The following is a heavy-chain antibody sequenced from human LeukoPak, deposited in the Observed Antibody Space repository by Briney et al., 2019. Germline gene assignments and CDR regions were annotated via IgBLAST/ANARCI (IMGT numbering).Heavy chain of an antibody. CDR2: IYYSGSTY. CDR3: ARQYYYDGSGPFQH. J-gene: IGHJ1*01. D-gene: IGHD3-22*01. CDR1: GGSISSCY. V-gene: IGHV4-59*08. Sequence: PSETLSLTCTVSGGSISSCYWSWIRQPPGKGLEWIGYIYYSGSTYYYNPSLKSRVTMSVDTSKNQFSLKLSSVTAADTAVYYCARQYYYDGSGPFQHWGQGTLVTVSS.